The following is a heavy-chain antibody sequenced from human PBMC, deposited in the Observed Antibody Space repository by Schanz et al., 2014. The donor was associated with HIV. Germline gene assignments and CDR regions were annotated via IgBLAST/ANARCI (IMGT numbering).Heavy chain of an antibody. D-gene: IGHD2-15*01. CDR3: VRDAAGRFSDRSPGY. CDR1: GFTITSYG. J-gene: IGHJ4*01. Sequence: EVQLLESGGGLVQPGGSLRLSCAVSGFTITSYGMSWVRQAPGKGLEWASTISGGGAGTYYADSVKGRLTISRDNSKNTLYLQMNSLRVEDTAVYYCVRDAAGRFSDRSPGYWGQGTLVIVSS. CDR2: ISGGGAGT. V-gene: IGHV3-23*01.